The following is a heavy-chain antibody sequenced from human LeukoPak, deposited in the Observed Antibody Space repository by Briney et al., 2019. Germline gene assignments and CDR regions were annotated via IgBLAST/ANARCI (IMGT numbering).Heavy chain of an antibody. Sequence: SVKVSCKASGYTFTSYAISWVRQAPGQGLEWMGGIIPIFGTANYAQKFQGRVTITADESTSTAYMELSSLRSEDTAVYYCARDRSFDGGLVPGGFDYWGQGTLVTVSS. CDR1: GYTFTSYA. CDR3: ARDRSFDGGLVPGGFDY. J-gene: IGHJ4*02. CDR2: IIPIFGTA. D-gene: IGHD3-16*01. V-gene: IGHV1-69*13.